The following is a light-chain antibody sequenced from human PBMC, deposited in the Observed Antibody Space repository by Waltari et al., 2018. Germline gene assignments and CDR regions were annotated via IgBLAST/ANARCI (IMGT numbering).Light chain of an antibody. CDR3: SSYGGRSTVV. V-gene: IGLV2-23*02. J-gene: IGLJ2*01. CDR2: DVK. CDR1: GSNVGGYVL. Sequence: QSTLTQPASVSGSPGHDPSIPCRGTGSNVGGYVLVPWDHQAPGNVPKLIIHDVKHRPSGVSGRYSGSKSGDTASLIISGLQAEDEGDYYCSSYGGRSTVVFGGGTRVTVL.